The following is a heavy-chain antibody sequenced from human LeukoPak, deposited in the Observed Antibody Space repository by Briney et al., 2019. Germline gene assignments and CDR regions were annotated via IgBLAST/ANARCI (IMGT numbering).Heavy chain of an antibody. CDR3: ARDISGIAVAFDY. Sequence: PGGSLRLSCAASGFTFSSYSMNWVRQAPGKGLEWVSSISSSSSYIYYADSVKGRFTISRDNAKNSLYLQMNSLRAEDTAVYYCARDISGIAVAFDYWGQGTLVTVSS. CDR2: ISSSSSYI. V-gene: IGHV3-21*01. D-gene: IGHD6-19*01. CDR1: GFTFSSYS. J-gene: IGHJ4*02.